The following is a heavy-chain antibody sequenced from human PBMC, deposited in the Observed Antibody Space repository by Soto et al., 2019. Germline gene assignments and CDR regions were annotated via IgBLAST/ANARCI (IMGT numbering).Heavy chain of an antibody. CDR1: GGSISSGGYY. J-gene: IGHJ5*02. V-gene: IGHV4-31*03. CDR3: ARDRRLETNWFDP. CDR2: IYYSGST. D-gene: IGHD1-1*01. Sequence: QVQLQESGPGLVKPSQTLSLTCTVSGGSISSGGYYWSWIRQHPGKGLEWIGYIYYSGSTYYNPSLKGRVTISVDTSKNQFSLKLSYVTAADTAVYYCARDRRLETNWFDPWGQGTLVTVSS.